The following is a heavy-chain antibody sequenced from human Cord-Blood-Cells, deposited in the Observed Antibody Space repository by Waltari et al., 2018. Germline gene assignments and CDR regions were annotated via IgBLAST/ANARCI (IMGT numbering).Heavy chain of an antibody. CDR1: GGSFSGYY. D-gene: IGHD2-2*01. Sequence: QVQLQQWGAGLLKPSETLSLTCAVYGGSFSGYYWSWIRQPPGKGMEWIGEINHSRRTNYTPALQRRVSISVGTSKNQFSLRLSSVTAADTAVYYCARGYCSSTSCNWFDPWGQGTLVTVSS. CDR3: ARGYCSSTSCNWFDP. V-gene: IGHV4-34*01. CDR2: INHSRRT. J-gene: IGHJ5*02.